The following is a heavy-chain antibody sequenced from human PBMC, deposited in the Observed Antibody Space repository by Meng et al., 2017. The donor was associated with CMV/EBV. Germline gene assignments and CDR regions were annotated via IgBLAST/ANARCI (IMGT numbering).Heavy chain of an antibody. CDR1: GFTFSSYE. Sequence: GESLKISCAASGFTFSSYEMNWVRQAPGKGLEWVSYISSSGSTIYYADSVKGRFTISRDNAKNSLYLQMNSLRAEDTAVYYCARDGSIVVVRGHYGMDVWGQGTTVTVSS. V-gene: IGHV3-48*03. D-gene: IGHD2-2*01. CDR3: ARDGSIVVVRGHYGMDV. CDR2: ISSSGSTI. J-gene: IGHJ6*02.